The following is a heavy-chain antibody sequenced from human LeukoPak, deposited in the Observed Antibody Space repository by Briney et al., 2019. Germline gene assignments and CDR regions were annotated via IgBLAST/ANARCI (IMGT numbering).Heavy chain of an antibody. Sequence: GGSLRLSCAASGITFSNYGMHWVRQAPGKGLEWVAVISYDGSNKYYADSVKGRFTISRDNSKNTLYLQMNSLRAEDTAVYYCAKGIRGYYDSSGQPWGQGTLVTVSS. CDR3: AKGIRGYYDSSGQP. V-gene: IGHV3-30*18. J-gene: IGHJ4*02. CDR2: ISYDGSNK. D-gene: IGHD3-22*01. CDR1: GITFSNYG.